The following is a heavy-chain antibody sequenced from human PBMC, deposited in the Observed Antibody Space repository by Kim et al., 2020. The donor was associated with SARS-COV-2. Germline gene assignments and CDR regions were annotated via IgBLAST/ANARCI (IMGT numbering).Heavy chain of an antibody. CDR2: ISDSGFRT. J-gene: IGHJ4*02. Sequence: GGSLRLSCAASGFTFRGYAMSWARQAPGKGLEWVSTISDSGFRTHYADSVKGRFTISRDNSKSTLFLQMNSLRVEETAVYYCDASYYWGQGSLVTV. CDR1: GFTFRGYA. V-gene: IGHV3-23*01. CDR3: DASYY.